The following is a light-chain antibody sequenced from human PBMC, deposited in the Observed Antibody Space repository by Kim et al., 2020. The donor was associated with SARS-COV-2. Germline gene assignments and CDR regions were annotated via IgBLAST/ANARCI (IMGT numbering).Light chain of an antibody. CDR1: SSDVGGYNY. CDR3: CSYASSMV. V-gene: IGLV2-11*01. CDR2: DVS. Sequence: QSALTQPRSVSGSPGQSVTISCTGTSSDVGGYNYVSWYQQHPGKAPKLMIYDVSKRPSGVPDRFSGSKYGNTASLTISGLQAEDEADYYCCSYASSMVFGGGAQLTVL. J-gene: IGLJ2*01.